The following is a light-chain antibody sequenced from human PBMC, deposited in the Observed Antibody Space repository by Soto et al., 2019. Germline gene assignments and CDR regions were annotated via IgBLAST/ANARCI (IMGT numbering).Light chain of an antibody. J-gene: IGKJ5*01. CDR1: QGISNY. Sequence: DIQMTQSPSSLSASVGDRVTITCRATQGISNYLAWYQQKPGQVPKLLIYDASTLQSGVPSRFSGSGSGTDFTLTISSLQPEDVATYYCQKYNGAPFTFGQGTRLEIK. CDR3: QKYNGAPFT. CDR2: DAS. V-gene: IGKV1-27*01.